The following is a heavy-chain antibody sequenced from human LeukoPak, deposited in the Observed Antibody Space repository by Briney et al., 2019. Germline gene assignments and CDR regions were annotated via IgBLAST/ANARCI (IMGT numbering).Heavy chain of an antibody. D-gene: IGHD6-13*01. Sequence: ASVKVSCKASGYTFTSYYMHWVRQAPGQGLGWMGIINPSGGSTSYAQKFQGRVTMTRDMSTSTVYMELSSLRSEDTAVYYCARTIIPAAGQGSPNYYYYMDIWGKGTTVTVSS. J-gene: IGHJ6*03. CDR3: ARTIIPAAGQGSPNYYYYMDI. CDR2: INPSGGST. CDR1: GYTFTSYY. V-gene: IGHV1-46*01.